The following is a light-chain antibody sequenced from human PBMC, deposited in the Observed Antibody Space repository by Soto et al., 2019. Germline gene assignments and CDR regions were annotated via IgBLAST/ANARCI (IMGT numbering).Light chain of an antibody. CDR3: QQYGSSGT. Sequence: EIVMTHSPATLSVPPGEIATLSCGASQSVRSNLAWYQQKPGQAPRLLIYGASTRATGIPARFSGSGSGTDFTLTISRLEPEDFAVYYCQQYGSSGTFGQGTKWIS. V-gene: IGKV3-15*01. J-gene: IGKJ1*01. CDR2: GAS. CDR1: QSVRSN.